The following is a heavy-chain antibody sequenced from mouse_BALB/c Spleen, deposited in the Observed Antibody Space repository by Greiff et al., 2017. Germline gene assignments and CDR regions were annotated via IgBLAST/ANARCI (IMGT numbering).Heavy chain of an antibody. Sequence: EVKVVESGPSLVKPSQTLSLTCSVTGDSITSGYWNWIPKFPGNKLEYMGYISYSGSTYYNPSLKSRTSITRDTSKNQYYLQLNSVTTEDTATYYCARWGLEWYFDVWGAGTTVTVSS. CDR2: ISYSGST. V-gene: IGHV3-8*02. D-gene: IGHD3-3*01. J-gene: IGHJ1*01. CDR3: ARWGLEWYFDV. CDR1: GDSITSGY.